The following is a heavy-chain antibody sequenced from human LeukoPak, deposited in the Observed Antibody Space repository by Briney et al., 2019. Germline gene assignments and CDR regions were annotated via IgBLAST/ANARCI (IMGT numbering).Heavy chain of an antibody. CDR3: ASSGAAAGQRDY. D-gene: IGHD6-13*01. V-gene: IGHV1-46*01. Sequence: ASVTVSCKASGYTFTSYYMHWVRQAPGQGLEWMGIINPSGGSTSYAQKFQGRVTMTRDTSTSTVYMELSSLRSEDTAVYYCASSGAAAGQRDYWGQGTLVTVSS. CDR2: INPSGGST. CDR1: GYTFTSYY. J-gene: IGHJ4*02.